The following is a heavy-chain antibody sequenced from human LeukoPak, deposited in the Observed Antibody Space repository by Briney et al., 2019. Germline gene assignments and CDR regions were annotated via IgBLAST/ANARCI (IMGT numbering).Heavy chain of an antibody. CDR1: GFTFSNYG. CDR2: ISYDGSNK. CDR3: AKTLAGDGMDV. D-gene: IGHD3-10*01. Sequence: GGSLRLSCAASGFTFSNYGIHWVRQAPGKGLEWVALISYDGSNKYYADSVKGRFTISRDNSRNTLYLQMNSLGADDTAVYYCAKTLAGDGMDVWGKGTTVTVSS. V-gene: IGHV3-30*18. J-gene: IGHJ6*04.